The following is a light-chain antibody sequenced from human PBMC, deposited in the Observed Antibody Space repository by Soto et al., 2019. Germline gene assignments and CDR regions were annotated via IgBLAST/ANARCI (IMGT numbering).Light chain of an antibody. CDR2: EGS. V-gene: IGLV2-23*01. J-gene: IGLJ1*01. Sequence: QSALTQPASVSGSLGQSITISCIGTSDNIGSYNLVSWYQHKPGKPPKIIIFEGSKRPSGVSNRFSGSRSGNTASLTISGLQAEDEADYYCGSFAGTVTQYVFGTGTKLTVL. CDR3: GSFAGTVTQYV. CDR1: SDNIGSYNL.